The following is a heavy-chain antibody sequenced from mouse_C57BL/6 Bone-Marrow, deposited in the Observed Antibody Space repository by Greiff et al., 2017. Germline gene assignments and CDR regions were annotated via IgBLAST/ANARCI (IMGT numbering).Heavy chain of an antibody. J-gene: IGHJ4*01. Sequence: GGGLVQPKGSLKLSCAASGFSFNTYAMNWVRQAPGKGLEWVARIRSKSNNYATYYADSVKDRFTISRDDSESMRYLQMNNLKTEDTAMYYCVRRGGRGAMDYWGQGTSVTVSS. CDR2: IRSKSNNYAT. CDR3: VRRGGRGAMDY. V-gene: IGHV10-1*01. CDR1: GFSFNTYA.